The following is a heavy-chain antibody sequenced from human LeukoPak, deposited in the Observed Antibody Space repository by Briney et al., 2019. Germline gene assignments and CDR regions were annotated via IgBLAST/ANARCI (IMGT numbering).Heavy chain of an antibody. V-gene: IGHV3-74*01. Sequence: GGSLRLSCSASGFTFSTYWMSWVRQAPGKGLVWVSRISPTGSTTSYADSVKGRFTVSRDNAKNTLYLQVNNLRAEDTAVYYCARGPNSNWSGLDFWGQGTLLTVSS. CDR1: GFTFSTYW. CDR2: ISPTGSTT. CDR3: ARGPNSNWSGLDF. J-gene: IGHJ4*02. D-gene: IGHD6-6*01.